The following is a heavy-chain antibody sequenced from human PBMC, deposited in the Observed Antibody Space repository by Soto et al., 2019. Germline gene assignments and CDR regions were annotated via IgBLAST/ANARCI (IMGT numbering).Heavy chain of an antibody. D-gene: IGHD6-19*01. J-gene: IGHJ6*02. CDR2: IYPGDSDT. CDR3: ARHGGSSGWYRFHYYYYGMDV. CDR1: GYSFTSYW. V-gene: IGHV5-51*01. Sequence: GESLKISCKGSGYSFTSYWIGWVRQMPGKGLEWMGIIYPGDSDTRYSPSFQGQVTISADKSISTAYLQWSSLKASDTAMYYCARHGGSSGWYRFHYYYYGMDVWGQGTSVTVSS.